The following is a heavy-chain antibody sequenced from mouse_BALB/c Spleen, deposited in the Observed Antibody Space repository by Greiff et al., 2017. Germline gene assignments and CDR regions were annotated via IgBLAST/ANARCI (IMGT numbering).Heavy chain of an antibody. CDR3: ARKGYYRYDGTWFAY. Sequence: QVQLQQSGPGLVQPSQSLSITCTVSGFSLTSYGVHWVRQSPGKGLEWLGVIWSGGSTDYNAAFISRLSISKDNSKSQVFFKMNSLQANDTAIYYCARKGYYRYDGTWFAYWGQGTLVTVSA. CDR2: IWSGGST. D-gene: IGHD2-14*01. V-gene: IGHV2-2*02. CDR1: GFSLTSYG. J-gene: IGHJ3*01.